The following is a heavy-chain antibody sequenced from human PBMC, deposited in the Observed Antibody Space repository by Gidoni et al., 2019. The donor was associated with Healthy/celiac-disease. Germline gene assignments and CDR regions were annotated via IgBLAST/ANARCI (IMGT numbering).Heavy chain of an antibody. CDR2: ISYDGSNK. Sequence: LEWVAVISYDGSNKYYADSVKGRFTISRDNSKNTLYLQMNSLRAEDTAVYYCARETYYYDSSGYFPDAFDIWGQGTMVTVSS. V-gene: IGHV3-30-3*01. J-gene: IGHJ3*02. CDR3: ARETYYYDSSGYFPDAFDI. D-gene: IGHD3-22*01.